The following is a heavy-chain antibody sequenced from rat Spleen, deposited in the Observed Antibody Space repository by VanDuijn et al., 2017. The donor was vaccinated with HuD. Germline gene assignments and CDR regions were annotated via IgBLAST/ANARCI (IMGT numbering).Heavy chain of an antibody. D-gene: IGHD1-4*01. CDR3: ATPGAGYNFYVMDA. CDR1: GFTLSNYY. Sequence: EVQLVESGGGLVQPGRSLKLSCAASGFTLSNYYMAWVRQAPTKGLEWVASIINSGYTTYYRDSVKGRFTISRDNAKSTLYLQMDSLRSEDTATYYCATPGAGYNFYVMDAWGQGASVTVSS. V-gene: IGHV5-25*01. J-gene: IGHJ4*01. CDR2: IINSGYTT.